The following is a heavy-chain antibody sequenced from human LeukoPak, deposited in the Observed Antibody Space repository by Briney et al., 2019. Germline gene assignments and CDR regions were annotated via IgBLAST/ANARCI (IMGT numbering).Heavy chain of an antibody. J-gene: IGHJ4*02. Sequence: PSETLSLTCAVYDGSFSGYYWTWIRQPPGKGLEWIGEIIDTGSTKYNSSLKSRVTISVDTSKNEFSLKLSSVTAADTAVYYCARGSWQLAEEVYWGQGTLVTVSS. CDR2: IIDTGST. CDR1: DGSFSGYY. V-gene: IGHV4-34*01. CDR3: ARGSWQLAEEVY. D-gene: IGHD6-6*01.